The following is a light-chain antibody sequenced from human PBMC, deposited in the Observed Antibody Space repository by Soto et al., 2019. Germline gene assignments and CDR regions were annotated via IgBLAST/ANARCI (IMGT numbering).Light chain of an antibody. Sequence: EIVMTQSPATLSLSPGERATLSCRASQNVSSYLAWYQQKPGQAPRLLIYDASNGAIGIPARFSGSGSGTDFTLTISSLQPEDFAVYFCQQRSNWPRLTFGGGTKVDIK. J-gene: IGKJ4*01. CDR1: QNVSSY. CDR2: DAS. V-gene: IGKV3-11*01. CDR3: QQRSNWPRLT.